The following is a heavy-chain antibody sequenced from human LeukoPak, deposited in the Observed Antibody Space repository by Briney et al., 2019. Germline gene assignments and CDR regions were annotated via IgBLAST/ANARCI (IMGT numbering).Heavy chain of an antibody. CDR2: IIPIFGTA. CDR1: GGTFSNYA. CDR3: ARPYGSGSYYIGY. V-gene: IGHV1-69*13. J-gene: IGHJ4*02. D-gene: IGHD3-10*01. Sequence: ASVKVSCKASGGTFSNYAINWVRQAPGQGLEWMGGIIPIFGTANYAQKFQGRVTITADESTSTAYMELSSLRSEDTAVCYCARPYGSGSYYIGYWGQGTLVTVSS.